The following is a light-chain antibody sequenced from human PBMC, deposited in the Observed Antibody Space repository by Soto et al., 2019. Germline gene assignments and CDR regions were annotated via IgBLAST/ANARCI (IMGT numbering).Light chain of an antibody. CDR3: CSYAGSYTFDV. CDR2: EVT. Sequence: QSALTQPPSASGSPGQSVTISCTGTSSDVGGYKYVSWYQHHPGKAPKVVIYEVTKRPSGVPDRFSGSQSGNTASLTVSGLQAEDEADYYCCSYAGSYTFDVFGTGTKLTVL. CDR1: SSDVGGYKY. J-gene: IGLJ1*01. V-gene: IGLV2-8*01.